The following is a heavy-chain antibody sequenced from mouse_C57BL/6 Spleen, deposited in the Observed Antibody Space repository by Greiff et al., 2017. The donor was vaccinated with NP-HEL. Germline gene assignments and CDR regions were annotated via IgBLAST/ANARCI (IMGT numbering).Heavy chain of an antibody. CDR1: GYAFTNYL. CDR2: INPGSGGT. Sequence: VQLQQSGAELVRPGTSVKVSCKASGYAFTNYLIEWVKQRPGQGLEWIGVINPGSGGTNYNEKFKGKATLTADKSSSTAYMQLSSLTSEDSAVYFCASYGPIYAMDYWGQGTSVTVSS. V-gene: IGHV1-54*01. D-gene: IGHD1-1*01. CDR3: ASYGPIYAMDY. J-gene: IGHJ4*01.